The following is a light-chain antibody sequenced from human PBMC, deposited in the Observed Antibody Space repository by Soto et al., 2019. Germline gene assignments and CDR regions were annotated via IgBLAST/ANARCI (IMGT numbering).Light chain of an antibody. J-gene: IGKJ1*01. CDR3: QQYNTYPWT. Sequence: DIQMTQSPSTLSATIGDRVTITCRASQSLSSWLAWYQQQPGKAPKLLIYKASSLESGVPSRFSGSGSGTEFTLTISSLQLDDFATYYCQQYNTYPWTFGQGTKVEIK. CDR2: KAS. CDR1: QSLSSW. V-gene: IGKV1-5*03.